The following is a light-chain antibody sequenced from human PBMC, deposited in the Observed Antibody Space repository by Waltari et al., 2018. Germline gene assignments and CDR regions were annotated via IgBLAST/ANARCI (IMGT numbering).Light chain of an antibody. CDR2: EVS. J-gene: IGLJ2*01. CDR3: FSYAGSNNLV. V-gene: IGLV2-8*01. CDR1: SSDVGAYNY. Sequence: QSALTQPPSASGSPGQSVTISCTGTSSDVGAYNYVSWYQQHPDNAPHLMIFEVSPRPSGVPDRFSGSKSGNTASLTVSGLQAEDEADYYCFSYAGSNNLVFGGGTKLTVL.